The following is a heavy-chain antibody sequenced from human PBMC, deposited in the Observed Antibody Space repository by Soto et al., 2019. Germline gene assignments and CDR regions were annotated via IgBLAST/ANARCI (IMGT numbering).Heavy chain of an antibody. Sequence: SETLSLTCTVSGGSISSSSYYWGWIRQPPGKGLEWIGSIYYSGSTYYNPSLKSRVTISVDTSKNQFSLKLSSVTAADTAVYYCARVWFGELFGPVHYWGQGTLVTVSS. V-gene: IGHV4-39*01. J-gene: IGHJ4*02. CDR2: IYYSGST. CDR1: GGSISSSSYY. CDR3: ARVWFGELFGPVHY. D-gene: IGHD3-10*01.